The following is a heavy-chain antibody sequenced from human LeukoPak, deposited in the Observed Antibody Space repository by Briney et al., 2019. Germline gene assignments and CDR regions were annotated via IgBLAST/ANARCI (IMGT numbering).Heavy chain of an antibody. CDR2: IYYSGST. V-gene: IGHV4-59*01. J-gene: IGHJ5*02. Sequence: SETLSLTCTVSGGSISSYYWSWIRQPPGKGLEWIGYIYYSGSTNYNPSLKSRVTISVDTSKNQFSLKLSSVTAADTAVYYCARDLRRLQQLGPNWFDPWGQGTLVTVSS. CDR1: GGSISSYY. CDR3: ARDLRRLQQLGPNWFDP. D-gene: IGHD6-13*01.